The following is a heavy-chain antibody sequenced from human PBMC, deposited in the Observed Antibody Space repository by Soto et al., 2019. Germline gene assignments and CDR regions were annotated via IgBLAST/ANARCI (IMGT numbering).Heavy chain of an antibody. V-gene: IGHV3-48*03. CDR2: ISSSGSTI. D-gene: IGHD2-15*01. CDR1: GFTFSSYE. J-gene: IGHJ4*02. Sequence: PGGSLRLSCTASGFTFSSYEMNWVRQAPGKGLEWISYISSSGSTIYYADSVKGRFTISRDNAKNSLYLQMNSLRAEDTAVYYCATSRTPFDYWGQGVLVTVSS. CDR3: ATSRTPFDY.